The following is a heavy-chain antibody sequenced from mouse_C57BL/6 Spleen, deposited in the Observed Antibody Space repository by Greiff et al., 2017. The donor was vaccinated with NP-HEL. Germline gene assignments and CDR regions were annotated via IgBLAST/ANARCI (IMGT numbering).Heavy chain of an antibody. Sequence: QVHVKQSGAELARPGASVKMSCKASGYTFTSYTMHWVKQRPGQGLEWIGYINPSSGYTKYNQKFKDKATLTADKSSSTAYMQLSSLTSEDSAVYYCARDYGSLSWFAYWGQGTLVTVSA. CDR3: ARDYGSLSWFAY. CDR1: GYTFTSYT. D-gene: IGHD1-1*01. J-gene: IGHJ3*01. V-gene: IGHV1-4*01. CDR2: INPSSGYT.